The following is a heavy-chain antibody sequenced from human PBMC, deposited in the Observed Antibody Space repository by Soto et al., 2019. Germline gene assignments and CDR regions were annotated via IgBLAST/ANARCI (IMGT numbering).Heavy chain of an antibody. CDR3: ASSNIAAAGFYYYGMDV. J-gene: IGHJ6*02. CDR2: IYYSGST. Sequence: QVQLQESGPGLVKPSETLSLTCTVSGDSISSYYWSWIRQPPGKGLEWIGYIYYSGSTNYNPSLKSRVTISVDTSKNHVSLNLSSVTAADTAVYYCASSNIAAAGFYYYGMDVWGRGTTVTVSS. CDR1: GDSISSYY. V-gene: IGHV4-59*01. D-gene: IGHD6-13*01.